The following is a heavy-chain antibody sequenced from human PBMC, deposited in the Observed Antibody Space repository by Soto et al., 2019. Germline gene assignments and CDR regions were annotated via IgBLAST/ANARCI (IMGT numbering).Heavy chain of an antibody. V-gene: IGHV4-34*01. CDR2: INHSGST. CDR1: GGSFSGYY. CDR3: ASRAGPFDY. J-gene: IGHJ4*02. Sequence: PSETLSLTCAVYGGSFSGYYWSWIRQPPGKGLEWIGEINHSGSTNYNPPLKSRVTISVDTSKNQFSLKLSSLTAADTAVYYCASRAGPFDYWGQGTLVTVSS.